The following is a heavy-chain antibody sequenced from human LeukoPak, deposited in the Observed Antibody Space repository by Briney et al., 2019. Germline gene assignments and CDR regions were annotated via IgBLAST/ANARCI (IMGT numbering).Heavy chain of an antibody. CDR1: GGTFSSYA. D-gene: IGHD3-10*01. CDR3: ARAALLWFGEGWFDP. Sequence: SVKVSCKASGGTFSSYAISWARQAPGQGLEWMGGIIPIFGTANYAQKFQGRVTITADKSTSTAYMELSSLRSEDTAVYYCARAALLWFGEGWFDPWGQGTLVTVSS. CDR2: IIPIFGTA. J-gene: IGHJ5*02. V-gene: IGHV1-69*06.